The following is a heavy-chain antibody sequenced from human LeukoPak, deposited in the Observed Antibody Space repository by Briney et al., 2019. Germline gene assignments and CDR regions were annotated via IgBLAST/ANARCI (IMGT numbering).Heavy chain of an antibody. CDR3: AGGLWFGESIDY. J-gene: IGHJ4*02. CDR1: GGSISSSSYY. CDR2: IYYSGST. V-gene: IGHV4-39*01. Sequence: SETLSLTCTVSGGSISSSSYYWGWIRQPPGKGLEWIGSIYYSGSTYYNPSLKSRVTISVDTSKNQFSLKLSSVTAADTAVYYCAGGLWFGESIDYWGQGTLVTVSS. D-gene: IGHD3-10*01.